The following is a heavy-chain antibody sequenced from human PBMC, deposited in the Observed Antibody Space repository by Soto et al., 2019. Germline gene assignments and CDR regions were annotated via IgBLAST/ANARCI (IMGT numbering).Heavy chain of an antibody. V-gene: IGHV1-18*01. J-gene: IGHJ6*02. Sequence: ASVKVSCKASGYTFTSYGISWVRQAPGQGLEWMGWISAYNGNTNYAQKLQGRVTMTTDTSTSTAYMELRSLRSDDTAVYYCARDEKDGSGSYCNWVLYGPEGIHGMDVWGQGTTVTVSS. D-gene: IGHD3-10*01. CDR1: GYTFTSYG. CDR3: ARDEKDGSGSYCNWVLYGPEGIHGMDV. CDR2: ISAYNGNT.